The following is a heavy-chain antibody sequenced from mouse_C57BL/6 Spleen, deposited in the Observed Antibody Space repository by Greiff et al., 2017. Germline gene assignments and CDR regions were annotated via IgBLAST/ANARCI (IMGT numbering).Heavy chain of an antibody. J-gene: IGHJ3*01. CDR2: INPNNGGT. CDR1: GYTFTDYY. CDR3: ARILYDGYYPAWFAY. Sequence: VQLQQSGPELVKPGASVKISCKASGYTFTDYYMNWVKQSHGKSLEWIGDINPNNGGTSYNQKFKGKATLTVDKSSSTAYMELRSLTSEDSAVYYCARILYDGYYPAWFAYWGQGTLVTVSA. V-gene: IGHV1-26*01. D-gene: IGHD2-3*01.